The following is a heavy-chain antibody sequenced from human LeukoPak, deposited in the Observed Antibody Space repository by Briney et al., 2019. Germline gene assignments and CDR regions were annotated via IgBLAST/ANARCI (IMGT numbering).Heavy chain of an antibody. CDR2: ISTSSIYI. D-gene: IGHD3-22*01. Sequence: PGGSLRLSCAASGFTFSRYSMNWVRQAPGKGLEWVSSISTSSIYIYYADSVKGRFTISRDNSKNTLYLQMNSLRPEDTAVYYCAKERGSYYYDSSDGFDYWGQGTLVTVSS. J-gene: IGHJ4*02. V-gene: IGHV3-21*04. CDR3: AKERGSYYYDSSDGFDY. CDR1: GFTFSRYS.